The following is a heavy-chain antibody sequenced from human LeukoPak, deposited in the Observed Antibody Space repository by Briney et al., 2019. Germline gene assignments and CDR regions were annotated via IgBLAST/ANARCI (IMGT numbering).Heavy chain of an antibody. Sequence: TSETLSLTCTVSGYSISSGYYWGWIRQPPGKGLEWIGSIYHSGSTYYNPSLKSRVTISVDTSKNQFSLKLSSVTAADTAVYYCTRDTGTTGEVKFDPWGQGTLVTVSS. D-gene: IGHD4-17*01. J-gene: IGHJ5*02. CDR1: GYSISSGYY. CDR2: IYHSGST. V-gene: IGHV4-38-2*02. CDR3: TRDTGTTGEVKFDP.